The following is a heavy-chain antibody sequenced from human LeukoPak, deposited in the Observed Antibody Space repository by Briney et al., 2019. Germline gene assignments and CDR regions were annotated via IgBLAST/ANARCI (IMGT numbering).Heavy chain of an antibody. CDR2: INHSGST. V-gene: IGHV4-34*01. CDR3: ARWANDYSNGFDY. CDR1: GGSFSGYS. D-gene: IGHD4-11*01. Sequence: PSETLSLTCVVYGGSFSGYSWNWIRQPPGKGLEWIGEINHSGSTNYNPSLKSRVTISVDTSKNQFSLKLSSVTAADTAVYYCARWANDYSNGFDYWGQGTLVTVSS. J-gene: IGHJ4*02.